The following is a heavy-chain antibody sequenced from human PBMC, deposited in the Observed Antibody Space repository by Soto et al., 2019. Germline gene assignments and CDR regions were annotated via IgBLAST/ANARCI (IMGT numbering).Heavy chain of an antibody. CDR3: ARLTMIERWNYFDY. CDR2: TRDKANSYTT. D-gene: IGHD3-22*01. Sequence: EVQLVESGGGLVQPGGSLRLSCAASGFTFSDHYMDWVRQAPGKGLEWVGRTRDKANSYTTAYAVDVKGRFTISRDDSKYSLYLQMNSLKSEDTAVNYCARLTMIERWNYFDYWGQGTLVSVSS. J-gene: IGHJ4*02. V-gene: IGHV3-72*01. CDR1: GFTFSDHY.